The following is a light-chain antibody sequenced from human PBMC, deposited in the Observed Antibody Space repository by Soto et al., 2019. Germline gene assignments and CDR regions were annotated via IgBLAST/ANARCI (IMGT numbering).Light chain of an antibody. V-gene: IGKV3-15*01. Sequence: EILWTQSPATLSLSPGESATLSCRASQSVSSNLAWYQQKPGQAPRLLIFGASTRATGIPARFSGSGSGTELTLTISSLQSEDYAVYYCHQYSNWPPWTFGQGTKVDI. CDR1: QSVSSN. CDR2: GAS. J-gene: IGKJ1*01. CDR3: HQYSNWPPWT.